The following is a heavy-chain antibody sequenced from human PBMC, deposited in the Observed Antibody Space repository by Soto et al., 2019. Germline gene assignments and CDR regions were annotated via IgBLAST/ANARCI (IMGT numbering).Heavy chain of an antibody. J-gene: IGHJ4*02. D-gene: IGHD6-6*01. V-gene: IGHV1-2*02. CDR2: INPNTGGT. CDR3: AREGIEARRPSV. Sequence: DSLQVSCKASGYTFTGFFLHWVRQAPGQGLEWLGWINPNTGGTNYAQDFQGRITMTRDTSISTAYLELTSLRSGDTAVYYCAREGIEARRPSVRGKGNLVTV. CDR1: GYTFTGFF.